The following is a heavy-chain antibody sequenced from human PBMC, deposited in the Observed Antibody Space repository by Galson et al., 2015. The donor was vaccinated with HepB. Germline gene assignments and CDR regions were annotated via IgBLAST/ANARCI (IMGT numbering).Heavy chain of an antibody. V-gene: IGHV1-8*01. J-gene: IGHJ5*02. D-gene: IGHD6-6*01. CDR1: GYTFTSYD. CDR2: MNPNSGNT. Sequence: SVKVSCKASGYTFTSYDIHWVRQATGQGLEWLGWMNPNSGNTGYAEKVQGRVTMTRDTSISTAYMELNSLTPEDTAVYYCARLDGGIRARRGQDWIDPWGQGTLITVSS. CDR3: ARLDGGIRARRGQDWIDP.